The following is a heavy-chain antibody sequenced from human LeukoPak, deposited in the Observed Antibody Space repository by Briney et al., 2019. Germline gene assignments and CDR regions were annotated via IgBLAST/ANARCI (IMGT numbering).Heavy chain of an antibody. CDR2: IKQDGSEK. J-gene: IGHJ6*02. CDR3: ARGQMSFLGTIGYGMDV. V-gene: IGHV3-7*01. Sequence: GGSLKPSCAASGFTFSSYWMSWVRQAPGKGLEWVANIKQDGSEKYYVDSVKGRFTISRDNAKNSLYLQMNSLRAEDTAVYYCARGQMSFLGTIGYGMDVWGQGTTVTVSS. D-gene: IGHD1/OR15-1a*01. CDR1: GFTFSSYW.